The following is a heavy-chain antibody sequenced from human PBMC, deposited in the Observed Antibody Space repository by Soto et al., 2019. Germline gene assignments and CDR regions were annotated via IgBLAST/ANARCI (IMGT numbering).Heavy chain of an antibody. J-gene: IGHJ4*02. V-gene: IGHV3-74*01. CDR3: VCVPGAFLSTWSCCFGC. CDR2: VNTDVSAT. CDR1: GFTYSRSF. D-gene: IGHD3-10*01. Sequence: EGSLRLSGAASGFTYSRSFMHLVRQAPTKRLVWVARVNTDVSATVCAGSVKGRFTISRDNVRNPVSLEMNDLRAEDTAVYFCVCVPGAFLSTWSCCFGCWGQGTMVTVSS.